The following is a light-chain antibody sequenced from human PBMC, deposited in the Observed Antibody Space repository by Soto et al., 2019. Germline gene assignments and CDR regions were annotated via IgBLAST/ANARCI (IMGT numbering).Light chain of an antibody. V-gene: IGKV3-15*01. CDR1: QSVSSK. CDR2: GAS. Sequence: EIVMTQSPATPSVSPGERATLSCRASQSVSSKLAWYQQKPGQPPRLLIYGASTRATGIPARFSGSGSGTEFTLTISSLQSEDFAVYYCQQYSNWPPWTFGQGTKVDIK. J-gene: IGKJ1*01. CDR3: QQYSNWPPWT.